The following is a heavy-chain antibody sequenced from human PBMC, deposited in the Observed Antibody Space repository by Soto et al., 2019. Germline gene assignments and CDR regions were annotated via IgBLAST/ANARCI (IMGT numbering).Heavy chain of an antibody. J-gene: IGHJ4*02. CDR3: AKDSEIGGSGSYLPGY. Sequence: QVQLVESGGGVVQPGRSLRLSCAASGFTFSSYGMHWVRQAPGKGLEWVAVISYDGSNKYYADSVKGRFTISRDNSDNTLYLQMNSLRAEDTAMYYCAKDSEIGGSGSYLPGYWGQGTLVTVSS. D-gene: IGHD3-10*01. V-gene: IGHV3-30*18. CDR2: ISYDGSNK. CDR1: GFTFSSYG.